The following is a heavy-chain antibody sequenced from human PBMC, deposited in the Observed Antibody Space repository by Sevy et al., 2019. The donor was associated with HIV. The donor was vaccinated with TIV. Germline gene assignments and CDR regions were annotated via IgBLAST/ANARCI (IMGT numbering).Heavy chain of an antibody. CDR3: ARVRGRSRGYYYGVGSYADYYYYMDV. V-gene: IGHV4-59*01. J-gene: IGHJ6*03. CDR1: GGSISSYY. CDR2: IYYSGST. D-gene: IGHD3-10*01. Sequence: SETLSLTCTVSGGSISSYYWSWIRQPPGKGLEWIGYIYYSGSTNYNPSLKSRVTISVDTSKNQFSLKLSSVTAADTAVYYCARVRGRSRGYYYGVGSYADYYYYMDVWGKGTTVTVSS.